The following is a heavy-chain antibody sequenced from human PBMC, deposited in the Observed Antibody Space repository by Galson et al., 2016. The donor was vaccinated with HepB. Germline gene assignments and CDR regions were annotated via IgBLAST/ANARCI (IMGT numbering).Heavy chain of an antibody. J-gene: IGHJ3*02. Sequence: SVKVSCKASGDTFTSQYIHWVRQAPGQGLEWMGVFRLRGGWATYAQKLQGRVTMTRDTSTTTVDMELSSLTSDDTAVYYCAGEPPLMGTPSGIGAFDIWGQGTMVIVSS. CDR3: AGEPPLMGTPSGIGAFDI. CDR1: GDTFTSQY. D-gene: IGHD4-23*01. V-gene: IGHV1-46*01. CDR2: FRLRGGWA.